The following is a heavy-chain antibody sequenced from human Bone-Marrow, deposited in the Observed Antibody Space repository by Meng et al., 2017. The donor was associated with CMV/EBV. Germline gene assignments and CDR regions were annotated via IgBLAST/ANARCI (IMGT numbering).Heavy chain of an antibody. V-gene: IGHV3-21*01. CDR3: ARDPRDLGDRNWYFDL. D-gene: IGHD2-21*02. J-gene: IGHJ2*01. CDR2: ISSSGNYI. CDR1: DFTFRTYS. Sequence: GGSLRLSCAASDFTFRTYSMNWVRQAPGKGLEWVSSISSSGNYIYYADSVKGRFTISRDNAKNSLFLQMNSLTVEDVAIYYCARDPRDLGDRNWYFDLCGRSTLVTSSS.